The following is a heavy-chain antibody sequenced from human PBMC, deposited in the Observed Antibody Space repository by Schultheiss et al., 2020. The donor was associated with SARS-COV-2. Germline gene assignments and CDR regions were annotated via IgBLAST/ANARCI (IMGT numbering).Heavy chain of an antibody. CDR3: ARRKREWLDHGVDY. CDR1: GGSISSYY. D-gene: IGHD6-19*01. V-gene: IGHV4-59*12. J-gene: IGHJ4*02. Sequence: SETLSLTCTVSGGSISSYYWSWIRQPPGKGLEWIGFIHDSGSTNYNPSLKSRVTISVDRSKNQFSLKLSSVTAADTAVYYCARRKREWLDHGVDYWGQGTLVTVSS. CDR2: IHDSGST.